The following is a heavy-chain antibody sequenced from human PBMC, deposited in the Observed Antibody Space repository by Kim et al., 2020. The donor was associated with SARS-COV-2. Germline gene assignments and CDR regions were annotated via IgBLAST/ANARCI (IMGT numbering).Heavy chain of an antibody. D-gene: IGHD3-3*01. J-gene: IGHJ5*02. CDR2: ISSSGSTI. V-gene: IGHV3-48*03. CDR1: GFTFSSYE. Sequence: GGSLRRSCAASGFTFSSYEMNWVRQAPGKGLEWVSYISSSGSTIYYADSVKGRFTISRDNAKNSLYLQMNSLRAEDTAVYYCASLFTIPRPGFDPWGQGTLVTVSS. CDR3: ASLFTIPRPGFDP.